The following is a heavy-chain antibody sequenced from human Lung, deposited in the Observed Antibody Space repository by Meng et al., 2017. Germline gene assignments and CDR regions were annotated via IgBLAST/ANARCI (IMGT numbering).Heavy chain of an antibody. V-gene: IGHV3-20*04. Sequence: VVSGGSVVRPGGVLRLSCAASGFIFDDYGMSWVRQAPGKGLEWVSGINWNGGNVDYAVSVKGRFTISRDNAKNSLHLQMNSLRAEDTALYYCTRGPSLAMSAVPDYWGQGTLVTVSS. D-gene: IGHD5/OR15-5a*01. J-gene: IGHJ4*02. CDR1: GFIFDDYG. CDR2: INWNGGNV. CDR3: TRGPSLAMSAVPDY.